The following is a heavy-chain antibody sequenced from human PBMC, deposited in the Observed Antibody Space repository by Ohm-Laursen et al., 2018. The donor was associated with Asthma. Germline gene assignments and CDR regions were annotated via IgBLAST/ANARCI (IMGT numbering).Heavy chain of an antibody. Sequence: SVKVSCKASGYTFTAYYMHWVRQAPGQGLEWMGRFNPNDGATSFAQKFQGRVTLTWDTSISTAYMELSRLTSDDTAVYYCASGLAGDYGDYVPDFWSQGSLVTVSA. CDR2: FNPNDGAT. V-gene: IGHV1-2*06. CDR3: ASGLAGDYGDYVPDF. CDR1: GYTFTAYY. D-gene: IGHD4-17*01. J-gene: IGHJ4*02.